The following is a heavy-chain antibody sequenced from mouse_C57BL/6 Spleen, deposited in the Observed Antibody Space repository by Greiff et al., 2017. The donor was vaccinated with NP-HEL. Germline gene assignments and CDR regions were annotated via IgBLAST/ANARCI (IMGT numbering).Heavy chain of an antibody. CDR3: ARGTAQGYWYFDV. Sequence: VQLQQSGPELVKPGASVKIPCKASGYTFTDYNMDWVKQSHGKSLEWIGDINPNNGGTIYNQKFKGKATLTVDKSSSTAYMELRSLTSEDTAVYYCARGTAQGYWYFDVWGTGTTVTVSS. J-gene: IGHJ1*03. D-gene: IGHD3-2*02. V-gene: IGHV1-18*01. CDR2: INPNNGGT. CDR1: GYTFTDYN.